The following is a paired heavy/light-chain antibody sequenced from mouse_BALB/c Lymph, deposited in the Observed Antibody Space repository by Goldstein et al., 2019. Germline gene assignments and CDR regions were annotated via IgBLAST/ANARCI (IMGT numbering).Light chain of an antibody. CDR3: FQGSHVPYT. V-gene: IGKV1-117*01. CDR2: KVS. CDR1: QSIVHSNGNTY. J-gene: IGKJ2*01. Sequence: DVLMTQTPLSLPVSLGDQASISCRSSQSIVHSNGNTYLEWYLQKPGQSPKLLIYKVSNRFSGVPDRFSGSGSGTDFTLKISRVEAEDLGVYYCFQGSHVPYTFGGGTKLEIK.
Heavy chain of an antibody. J-gene: IGHJ4*01. CDR3: ARLWGNYGYYAMDY. D-gene: IGHD2-1*01. CDR1: GFTFSSFG. V-gene: IGHV5-17*02. Sequence: DVQLVESGGGLVQPGGSRKLSCAASGFTFSSFGMHWVRQAPEKGLEWVAYISSGSSTIYYADTVKGRFTISRDNPKNTLFLQMTSLRSEDTAMYYCARLWGNYGYYAMDYWGQGTSVTVSS. CDR2: ISSGSSTI.